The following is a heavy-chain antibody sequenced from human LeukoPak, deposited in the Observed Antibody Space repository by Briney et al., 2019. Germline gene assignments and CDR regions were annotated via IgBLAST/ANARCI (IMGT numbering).Heavy chain of an antibody. CDR2: MNPNSGNT. V-gene: IGHV1-8*01. CDR1: GYTFTSYD. CDR3: ARAGSYHDILTGYYEVYNWFDP. Sequence: ASVKVSCKASGYTFTSYDINWVRQATGQGLEWMGWMNPNSGNTGYAQKFQGRVTMTRNTSISTAYMELSSLRSEDTAVYYCARAGSYHDILTGYYEVYNWFDPWGQGTLVTVSS. D-gene: IGHD3-9*01. J-gene: IGHJ5*02.